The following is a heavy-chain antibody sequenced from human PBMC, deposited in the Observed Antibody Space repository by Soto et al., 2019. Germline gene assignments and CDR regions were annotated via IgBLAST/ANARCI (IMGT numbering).Heavy chain of an antibody. CDR1: GFTFSSYW. CDR3: ARERGNWNYPRGNYFDY. Sequence: GGSLRLSCAASGFTFSSYWMSWVRQAPGKGLEWVANIKQDGSEKYYVDSVKGRFTISRDNAKNSLYLQMNSLRAEDTAVYYCARERGNWNYPRGNYFDYWGQGTLVTVSS. CDR2: IKQDGSEK. D-gene: IGHD1-7*01. V-gene: IGHV3-7*01. J-gene: IGHJ4*02.